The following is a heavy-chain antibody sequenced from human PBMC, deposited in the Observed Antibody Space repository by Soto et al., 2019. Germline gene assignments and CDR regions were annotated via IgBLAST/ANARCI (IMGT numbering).Heavy chain of an antibody. CDR3: TRLNYGDYADAFDI. Sequence: EVQLVESGGGLVQPGGSLKLSCAASGFTFSGSAMHWVRQASGKGLEWVGRIRSKANSYAKAYAASVKGRFTISRDDSKNTAYLQMNSMKTEDTAVYYCTRLNYGDYADAFDIWGQGTMVTVSS. CDR1: GFTFSGSA. D-gene: IGHD4-17*01. V-gene: IGHV3-73*02. J-gene: IGHJ3*02. CDR2: IRSKANSYAK.